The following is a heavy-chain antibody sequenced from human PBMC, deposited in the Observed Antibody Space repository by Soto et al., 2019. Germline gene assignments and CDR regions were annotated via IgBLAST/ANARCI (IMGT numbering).Heavy chain of an antibody. V-gene: IGHV4-39*01. CDR3: ARLLGRAEITMIVVVTPNWFDP. D-gene: IGHD3-22*01. CDR1: GGSISSSSYY. J-gene: IGHJ5*02. CDR2: IYYSGST. Sequence: SETLSLTCTVSGGSISSSSYYWGWIRQPPWKGLEWIGSIYYSGSTYYNPSLKSRVTISVDTSKNQFSLKLSSVTAADTAVYYCARLLGRAEITMIVVVTPNWFDPWGQGXQVTVYS.